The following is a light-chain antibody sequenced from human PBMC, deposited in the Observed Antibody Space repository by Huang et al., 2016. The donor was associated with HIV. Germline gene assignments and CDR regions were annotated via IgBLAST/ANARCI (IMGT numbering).Light chain of an antibody. CDR2: LGA. V-gene: IGKV2-28*01. CDR3: MQGLQTPPT. J-gene: IGKJ2*01. Sequence: DIVMTQSPLSLPVAPGQPASIPCKSSQNLLHTNGQNRLDWYLQKPGRSPQLLIYLGANRGAGVPYRFTGSGSGSDFTLESSRVEAEDIGIYYCMQGLQTPPTFGQGTKLEI. CDR1: QNLLHTNGQNR.